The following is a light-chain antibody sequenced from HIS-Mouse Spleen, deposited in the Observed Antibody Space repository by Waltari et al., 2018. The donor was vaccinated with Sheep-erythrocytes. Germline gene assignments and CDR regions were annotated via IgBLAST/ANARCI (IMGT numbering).Light chain of an antibody. V-gene: IGLV2-11*01. J-gene: IGLJ3*02. CDR2: DVS. CDR3: CSYAGSSTPWV. Sequence: QSALTQPRSVSGSPGQSVPIPCTGTSSAVGCYNYVSWYQQHPGKAPKLMIYDVSKRPSGVSNRFSGSKSGNTASLTISGLQAEDEADYYCCSYAGSSTPWVFGGGTKLTVL. CDR1: SSAVGCYNY.